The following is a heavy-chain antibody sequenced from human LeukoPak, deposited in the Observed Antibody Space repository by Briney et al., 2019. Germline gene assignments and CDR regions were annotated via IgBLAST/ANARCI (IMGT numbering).Heavy chain of an antibody. Sequence: SETLSLTCTVSGGSISSYYWSWIRQPPGKGLEWIGYIYYSGSTNYNPSLKSRVTISVDTSKNQFSLKLSSVTAADTAVYYCARSRRDGYNEVSFDYWGQGTLVTVSS. V-gene: IGHV4-59*08. CDR1: GGSISSYY. J-gene: IGHJ4*02. D-gene: IGHD5-24*01. CDR2: IYYSGST. CDR3: ARSRRDGYNEVSFDY.